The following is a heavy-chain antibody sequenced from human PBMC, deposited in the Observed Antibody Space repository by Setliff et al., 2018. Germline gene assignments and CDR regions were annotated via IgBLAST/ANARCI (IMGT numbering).Heavy chain of an antibody. Sequence: SETLSLTCSVSGASISTTCYYWDWIRQSPEKGLEWIGTIYQNGITYYNPSVKSRVTISVDKSKNQFSLSLRSVTAADTAVYYCVTDGPVLNGDYISWGQGTLVTVSS. CDR2: IYQNGIT. D-gene: IGHD3-10*01. V-gene: IGHV4-39*07. J-gene: IGHJ5*02. CDR1: GASISTTCYY. CDR3: VTDGPVLNGDYIS.